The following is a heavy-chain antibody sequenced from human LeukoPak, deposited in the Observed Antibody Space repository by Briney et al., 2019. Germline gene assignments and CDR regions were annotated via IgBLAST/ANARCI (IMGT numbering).Heavy chain of an antibody. CDR1: GGSITSGGYY. Sequence: SETLSLTCVVSGGSITSGGYYWSWIRQPPGKGLEWIGEINHSGSTNYNPSLKSRVTISVDTSKNQFSLKLSSVTAADTAVYYCARGQTRRNRRYSSSWIPKEGGYYYGMDVWGQGTTVTVSS. V-gene: IGHV4-34*01. CDR3: ARGQTRRNRRYSSSWIPKEGGYYYGMDV. D-gene: IGHD6-13*01. CDR2: INHSGST. J-gene: IGHJ6*02.